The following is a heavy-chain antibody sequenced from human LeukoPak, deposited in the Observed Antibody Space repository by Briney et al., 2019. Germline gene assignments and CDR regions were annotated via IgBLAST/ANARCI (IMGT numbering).Heavy chain of an antibody. CDR2: MRGSRGKT. CDR1: VFPLSRYP. D-gene: IGHD2-21*01. CDR3: AKGPPSDSSIPSPNGYW. V-gene: IGHV3-23*01. J-gene: IGHJ2*01. Sequence: GVPLRLSCAASVFPLSRYPMSGLRRAPGKALEGGSAMRGSRGKTHYADSVKGRFSISRDNSKSTLYLQMNSLRAEDTAVYYCAKGPPSDSSIPSPNGYW.